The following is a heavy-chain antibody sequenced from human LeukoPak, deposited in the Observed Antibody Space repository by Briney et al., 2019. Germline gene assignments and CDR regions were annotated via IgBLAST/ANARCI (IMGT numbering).Heavy chain of an antibody. J-gene: IGHJ4*02. Sequence: GGSLRLSCAASGFTFSNYAMHWVRQAPGKGPEWVALISYDGSNKNYADSVKGRFTTSRDNSKNTLFLQMNSLRTEDTAVFYCAREETWFSTTWYYFDYWGQGTLVTVSS. D-gene: IGHD2-2*01. CDR3: AREETWFSTTWYYFDY. V-gene: IGHV3-30*04. CDR2: ISYDGSNK. CDR1: GFTFSNYA.